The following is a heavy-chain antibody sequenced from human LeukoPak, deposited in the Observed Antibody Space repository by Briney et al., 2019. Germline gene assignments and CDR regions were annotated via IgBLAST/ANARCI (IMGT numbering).Heavy chain of an antibody. J-gene: IGHJ3*02. CDR1: GDSISSYY. CDR3: ARVTVTTFRANAFDI. CDR2: IYYSGST. D-gene: IGHD4-17*01. Sequence: SETLSLTCTVSGDSISSYYWSWIRQPPGKGLEWIGYIYYSGSTNYNPSLKSRVTISVDTSKNQFSLKLSSVTAADTAVYYCARVTVTTFRANAFDIWGQGTMVTVSS. V-gene: IGHV4-59*01.